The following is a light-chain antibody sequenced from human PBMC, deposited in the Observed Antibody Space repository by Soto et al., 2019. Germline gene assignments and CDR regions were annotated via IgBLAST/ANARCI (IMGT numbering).Light chain of an antibody. J-gene: IGLJ3*02. V-gene: IGLV2-8*01. CDR2: EVV. CDR1: KNDIGVYDF. Sequence: QLVLTQPPSASGSPGQSVTISCTGTKNDIGVYDFVSWYQHHPGKAPRLIIYEVVQRPSGVPDRFSGSKSGNTASLTVSGLQAADEADYYCAAWDDSLNGWVFGGGTKLTVL. CDR3: AAWDDSLNGWV.